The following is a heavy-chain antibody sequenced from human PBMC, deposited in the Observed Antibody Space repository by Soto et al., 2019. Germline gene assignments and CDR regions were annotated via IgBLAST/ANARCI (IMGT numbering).Heavy chain of an antibody. CDR3: ARLPYCSSTTCYFANY. Sequence: QLQLQESGPGLVKPSETLSLTCTVSGGSISSSSYYWGWIRQPPGEGLEWIESIYYSGSTYYNPSIKSRVTISVDTSKNEFSLKLSSVTAADTAVYFCARLPYCSSTTCYFANYWGQGTLVTVSS. CDR1: GGSISSSSYY. CDR2: IYYSGST. V-gene: IGHV4-39*01. J-gene: IGHJ4*02. D-gene: IGHD2-2*01.